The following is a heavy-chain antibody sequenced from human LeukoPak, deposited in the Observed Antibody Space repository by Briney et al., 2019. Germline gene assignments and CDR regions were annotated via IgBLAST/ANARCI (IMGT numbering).Heavy chain of an antibody. Sequence: GASVKVSCKASGYTFTGYYMHWVRQAPGQGLEWMGWINPNSGDTNYAQKFQGRVTMTRDTSISTAYMELSRLRSDDTAVYYCARACEGIAARRGDYYYYMDVWGKGTTVTVSS. CDR2: INPNSGDT. D-gene: IGHD6-6*01. CDR3: ARACEGIAARRGDYYYYMDV. J-gene: IGHJ6*03. V-gene: IGHV1-2*02. CDR1: GYTFTGYY.